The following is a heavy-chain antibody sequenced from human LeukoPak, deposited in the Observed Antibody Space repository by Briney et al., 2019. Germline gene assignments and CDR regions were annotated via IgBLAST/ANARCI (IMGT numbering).Heavy chain of an antibody. Sequence: PGGSLRLSCAASGFTLRDYWMNWVRQAPGKGPVWVSHISADGTNIAYADSVKGRFTISRDSAKKTLYLQMDSLRVGDAAVYYCVRDGWATTPYDSWGQGTLVTVSS. CDR3: VRDGWATTPYDS. CDR2: ISADGTNI. CDR1: GFTLRDYW. D-gene: IGHD1-7*01. V-gene: IGHV3-74*01. J-gene: IGHJ4*02.